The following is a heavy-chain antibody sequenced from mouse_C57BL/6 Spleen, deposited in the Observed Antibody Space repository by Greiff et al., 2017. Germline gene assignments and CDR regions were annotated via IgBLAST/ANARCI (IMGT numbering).Heavy chain of an antibody. CDR2: INPSTGGT. V-gene: IGHV1-42*01. J-gene: IGHJ4*01. CDR3: ARVNYGNYDAMDY. D-gene: IGHD2-1*01. Sequence: VQLQQSGPELVKPGASVKISCKASGYSFTGYYMNWVKQSPEKSLEWIGEINPSTGGTTYNQKFKAKATLTVDKSSSTAYMQLKSLTSEDSAVYYCARVNYGNYDAMDYWGQGTSVTVSS. CDR1: GYSFTGYY.